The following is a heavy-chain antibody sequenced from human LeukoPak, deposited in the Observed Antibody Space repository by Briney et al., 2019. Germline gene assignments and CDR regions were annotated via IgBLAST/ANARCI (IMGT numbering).Heavy chain of an antibody. CDR3: TRGSWENDFWSGYYVF. J-gene: IGHJ4*02. Sequence: PGGSLRLSCTASGFTFGDYAMSWVRQAPGKGLEWVGFIRSKAYGGTTEYAASVKGRFTISRDDSKSIAYLQMNSLKTEDTAVYYCTRGSWENDFWSGYYVFWGQGTLVTVSS. CDR2: IRSKAYGGTT. V-gene: IGHV3-49*04. D-gene: IGHD3-3*01. CDR1: GFTFGDYA.